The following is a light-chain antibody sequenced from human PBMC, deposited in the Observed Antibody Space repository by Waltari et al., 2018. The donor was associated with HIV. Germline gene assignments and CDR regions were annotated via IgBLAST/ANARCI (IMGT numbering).Light chain of an antibody. CDR1: QNISDY. J-gene: IGKJ1*01. CDR3: QQSYSLPPT. V-gene: IGKV1-39*01. CDR2: AAS. Sequence: DIQMTQSPSSLSASVGDRVTITCRASQNISDYLNWYQQRPGKAPILFIYAASTLQSGVPSTFSGSGSGTHFTLTISSLQPGDFGTYYCQQSYSLPPTFGQGTKVEIK.